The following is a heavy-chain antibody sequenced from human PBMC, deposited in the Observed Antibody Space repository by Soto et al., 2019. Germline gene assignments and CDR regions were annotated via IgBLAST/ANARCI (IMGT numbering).Heavy chain of an antibody. CDR1: GGSISSYY. D-gene: IGHD6-6*01. J-gene: IGHJ3*02. CDR2: IYYSGST. V-gene: IGHV4-59*01. CDR3: ARERVAARAAFDI. Sequence: SETLSLTCTVSGGSISSYYWSWIRQPPGKGLEWIGYIYYSGSTTYNPSLKSRVTISVDTSKNQFSLKLSSVTAADTAVYYCARERVAARAAFDIWGQGTMVTVSS.